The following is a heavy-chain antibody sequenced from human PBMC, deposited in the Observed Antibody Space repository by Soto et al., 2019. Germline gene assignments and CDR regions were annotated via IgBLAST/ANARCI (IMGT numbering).Heavy chain of an antibody. Sequence: PSETLSLTCTVSGGSISRGDYYWSWIRQPPGKGLEWIGYIYYSGSTYYNPSLRSRVTISVDTSKNQFSLKLSSVTAADTAVYYCARGYCSGGSCYVDYWGQGTLVTVS. V-gene: IGHV4-30-4*01. CDR1: GGSISRGDYY. CDR3: ARGYCSGGSCYVDY. J-gene: IGHJ4*02. D-gene: IGHD2-15*01. CDR2: IYYSGST.